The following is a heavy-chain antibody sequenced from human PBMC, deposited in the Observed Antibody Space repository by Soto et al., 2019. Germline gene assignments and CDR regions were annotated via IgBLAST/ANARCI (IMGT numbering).Heavy chain of an antibody. CDR1: GGTFSSYA. D-gene: IGHD3-22*01. CDR2: IIPVFGTA. V-gene: IGHV1-69*13. CDR3: ASGKDYYDSSASLSGFDY. J-gene: IGHJ4*02. Sequence: ASVKVSCKASGGTFSSYAISWVRQAPGQGLEWMGGIIPVFGTANYAQKFQGRVTITADESTSTAYMELSSLRSEDTAVYYCASGKDYYDSSASLSGFDYWGQGTVVTVYS.